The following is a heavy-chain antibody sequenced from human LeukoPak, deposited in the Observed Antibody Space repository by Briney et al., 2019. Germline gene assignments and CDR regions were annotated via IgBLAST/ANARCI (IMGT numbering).Heavy chain of an antibody. CDR1: GFTFSRYW. CDR3: ARGKMIVPVD. CDR2: ISTDGSST. J-gene: IGHJ4*02. V-gene: IGHV3-74*01. Sequence: PGGSLRLSCAASGFTFSRYWMHWLRQAPGKGLVWVSRISTDGSSTSYADSVKGRFTISRDNGKNTLYLQMNSLRAEDTAVYYCARGKMIVPVDWGQGTLVTVSA. D-gene: IGHD2-2*01.